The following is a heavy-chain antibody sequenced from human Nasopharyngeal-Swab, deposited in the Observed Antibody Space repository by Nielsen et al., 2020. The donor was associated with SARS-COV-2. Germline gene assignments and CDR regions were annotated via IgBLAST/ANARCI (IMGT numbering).Heavy chain of an antibody. CDR2: INPNSGGT. J-gene: IGHJ4*02. Sequence: ASVKVSCKASGYTFTGYYMHWVRQAPAQGLEWMGWINPNSGGTNYAQKFQGRVTMTRDTSISTAYMELSRLRSDDTAVYYCARDSVFSIFGVVSSDYWGQGTLVTVSS. D-gene: IGHD3-3*01. CDR3: ARDSVFSIFGVVSSDY. CDR1: GYTFTGYY. V-gene: IGHV1-2*02.